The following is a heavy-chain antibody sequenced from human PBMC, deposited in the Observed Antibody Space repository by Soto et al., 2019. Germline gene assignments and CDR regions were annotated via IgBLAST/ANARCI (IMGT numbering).Heavy chain of an antibody. CDR2: ISSSSSYI. Sequence: GGSLRLSCAASGFTFSSYSMNWVRQAPGKGLEWVPSISSSSSYIYYADSVKGRFTISRDNAKNSLYLQMNSLRAEDTAVYYCARDMGWFGELFMNYYYYYGMDVWGQGTTVTVSS. CDR1: GFTFSSYS. J-gene: IGHJ6*02. V-gene: IGHV3-21*01. D-gene: IGHD3-10*01. CDR3: ARDMGWFGELFMNYYYYYGMDV.